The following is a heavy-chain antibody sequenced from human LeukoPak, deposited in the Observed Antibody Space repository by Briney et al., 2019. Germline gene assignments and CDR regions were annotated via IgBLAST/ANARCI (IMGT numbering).Heavy chain of an antibody. V-gene: IGHV4-61*02. CDR3: ARDGSNRWFDP. J-gene: IGHJ5*02. CDR1: GGSISSGNYY. Sequence: SETLSLTCIVSGGSISSGNYYWSWIRQPAGKGLEWIGRIYTSGGTRYSPSLESRVTVSADTSRNQFSLKLSSVTAADTAIYYCARDGSNRWFDPWGQGVLVTVSS. D-gene: IGHD1-26*01. CDR2: IYTSGGT.